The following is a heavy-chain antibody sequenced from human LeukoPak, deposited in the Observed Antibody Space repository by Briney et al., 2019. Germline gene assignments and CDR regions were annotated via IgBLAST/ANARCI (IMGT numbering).Heavy chain of an antibody. CDR1: GASISSGNW. J-gene: IGHJ3*02. CDR3: ARGRKQWLVYGAFDI. CDR2: INHSGST. D-gene: IGHD6-19*01. V-gene: IGHV4-4*02. Sequence: SETLSLTCAVSGASISSGNWWSWVRQPPGKGLEWIGEINHSGSTNYNPPLKSRVTISVDTSKNQFSLKLSSVTAADTAVYYCARGRKQWLVYGAFDIWGQGTMVTVSS.